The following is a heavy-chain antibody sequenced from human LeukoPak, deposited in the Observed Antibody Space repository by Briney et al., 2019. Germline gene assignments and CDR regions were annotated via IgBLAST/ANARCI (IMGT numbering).Heavy chain of an antibody. CDR2: ISSSSSYI. CDR1: GFTFNSYS. Sequence: KAGGSLRLSCAASGFTFNSYSMNWVRQAPGKGLEWVSSISSSSSYIYYADSVKGRFTISRDNAKNSLYLQMNSLRAEDTAVYYCARDHPTYYYDSSGYWEELVRDYWGQGTLVTVSS. J-gene: IGHJ4*02. D-gene: IGHD3-22*01. CDR3: ARDHPTYYYDSSGYWEELVRDY. V-gene: IGHV3-21*01.